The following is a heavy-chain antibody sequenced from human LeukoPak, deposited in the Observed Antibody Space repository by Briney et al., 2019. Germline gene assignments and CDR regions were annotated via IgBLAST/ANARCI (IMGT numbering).Heavy chain of an antibody. CDR3: ARGRRRSGYNYFGDY. D-gene: IGHD3-3*01. J-gene: IGHJ4*02. CDR2: INHSGST. CDR1: GGSFSGYY. V-gene: IGHV4-34*01. Sequence: PSETLSLTCAVYGGSFSGYYWSWIRQPPGKGLEWIGEINHSGSTNYNPSLKSRVTISVDTSKYQFSLKLSSVTAADTAVYYCARGRRRSGYNYFGDYWGQGTLVTVSS.